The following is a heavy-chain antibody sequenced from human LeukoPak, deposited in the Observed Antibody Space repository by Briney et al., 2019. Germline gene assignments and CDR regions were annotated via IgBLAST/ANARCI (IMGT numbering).Heavy chain of an antibody. V-gene: IGHV3-48*04. Sequence: GGSLRLSCAASGFTFSTCSMNWVRQAPGKGLEWLSDISSSGYTAYYADSVKGRFTISRDNGKNSLFLQMNSLRAEDTAVYYCARDTGLVAFDIWGQGTMVTVSS. CDR2: ISSSGYTA. CDR1: GFTFSTCS. D-gene: IGHD6-19*01. J-gene: IGHJ3*02. CDR3: ARDTGLVAFDI.